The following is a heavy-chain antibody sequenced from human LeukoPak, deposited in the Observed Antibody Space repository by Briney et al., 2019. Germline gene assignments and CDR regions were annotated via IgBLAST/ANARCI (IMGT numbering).Heavy chain of an antibody. CDR3: TRVGYIDEGIDY. D-gene: IGHD5-24*01. V-gene: IGHV3-7*04. CDR1: GFPFSSYW. Sequence: GGSLRLSCVASGFPFSSYWMTWVRQAPGKGLEWVANIKQDGSKKSYVDSVKGRFTISRDNAKNSLYLQMNSLRAEDRAIYYSTRVGYIDEGIDYWGQGTLVTVSS. CDR2: IKQDGSKK. J-gene: IGHJ4*02.